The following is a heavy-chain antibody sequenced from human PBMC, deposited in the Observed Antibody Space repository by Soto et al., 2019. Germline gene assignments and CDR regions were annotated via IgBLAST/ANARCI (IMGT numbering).Heavy chain of an antibody. CDR3: ARDVGYYDSSGPRDY. Sequence: QVQLVQSGAEVKKPGSSVKVSCKASGGTFSSYAISWVRQAPGQGLEWMGGIIPIFGTANYAQKFQGRVTIXXDXSXXTAYMELSSLRSEDTAVYYGARDVGYYDSSGPRDYWGQGTLVTVSS. CDR1: GGTFSSYA. J-gene: IGHJ4*02. V-gene: IGHV1-69*12. CDR2: IIPIFGTA. D-gene: IGHD3-22*01.